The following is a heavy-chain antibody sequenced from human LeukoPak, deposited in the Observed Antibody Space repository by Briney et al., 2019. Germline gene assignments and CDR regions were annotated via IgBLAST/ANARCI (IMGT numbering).Heavy chain of an antibody. CDR1: GFTFSSYS. D-gene: IGHD3-16*02. V-gene: IGHV3-21*01. CDR2: ISSASTYI. Sequence: GGSLRLSCAASGFTFSSYSMNWVRQAPGKGLEWVSSISSASTYIYYADSVKGRFTISRDNAKNSLYLQMNSLRAEDTAMYYCARDPLSFTTSWYDYWGQGTLVTVSS. J-gene: IGHJ4*02. CDR3: ARDPLSFTTSWYDY.